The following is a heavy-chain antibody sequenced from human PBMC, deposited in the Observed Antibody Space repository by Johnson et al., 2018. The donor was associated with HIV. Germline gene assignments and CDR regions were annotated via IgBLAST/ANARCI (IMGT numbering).Heavy chain of an antibody. V-gene: IGHV3-15*01. Sequence: VQLVESGGGLVKPGGSLRLSCAASGFTFSNAWMSWVRQAPGKGLEWVGSIKSKTDGGTTDYAAPVKGRFTISRDDSKNTLYLQMNSLKTEDTAVYYCTTLNIAPSFWGQGTLVTVSS. CDR3: TTLNIAPSF. J-gene: IGHJ3*01. D-gene: IGHD6-13*01. CDR2: IKSKTDGGTT. CDR1: GFTFSNAW.